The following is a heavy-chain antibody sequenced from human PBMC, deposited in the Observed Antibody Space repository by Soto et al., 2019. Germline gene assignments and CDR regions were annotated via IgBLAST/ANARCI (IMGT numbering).Heavy chain of an antibody. CDR3: ARDSCSSTSCYVGY. D-gene: IGHD2-2*01. CDR1: GGSISSYY. J-gene: IGHJ4*02. CDR2: IYYSGST. Sequence: SETLSLTCTVSGGSISSYYWSWIRQPPGKGLEWIGYIYYSGSTNYNPSLKSRVTISVDTSKNQFSLKLSSVTAADTAVYYCARDSCSSTSCYVGYWGKGTLVTVSS. V-gene: IGHV4-59*01.